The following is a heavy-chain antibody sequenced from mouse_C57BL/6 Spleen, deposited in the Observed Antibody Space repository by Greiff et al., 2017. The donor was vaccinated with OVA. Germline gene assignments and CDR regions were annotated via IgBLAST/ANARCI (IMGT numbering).Heavy chain of an antibody. CDR3: ARPHYDRAFDY. D-gene: IGHD2-4*01. V-gene: IGHV5-17*01. CDR1: GFTFSDYG. Sequence: DVKLVESGGGLVKPGGSLKLSCAASGFTFSDYGMHWVRQAPEKGLEWVAYISSGSSTIYYADTVKGRFTISRDNAKNTLFLQMTSLRSEDTAMYYCARPHYDRAFDYWGQGTTLTVSS. CDR2: ISSGSSTI. J-gene: IGHJ2*01.